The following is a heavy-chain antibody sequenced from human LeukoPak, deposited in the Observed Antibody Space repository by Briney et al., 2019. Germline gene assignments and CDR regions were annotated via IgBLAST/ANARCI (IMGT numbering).Heavy chain of an antibody. CDR3: AKDQLYFYRSYYYSMDV. Sequence: GGSLRLSCAASGFTFSSYGMHWVRQAPGKGREWVAFIRYDGSNKYYADSVKGRFTISRDNSKNTLYLQLNSLRAEDTAVYYCAKDQLYFYRSYYYSMDVWGKGTTVTVSS. CDR1: GFTFSSYG. D-gene: IGHD2-2*01. CDR2: IRYDGSNK. J-gene: IGHJ6*03. V-gene: IGHV3-30*02.